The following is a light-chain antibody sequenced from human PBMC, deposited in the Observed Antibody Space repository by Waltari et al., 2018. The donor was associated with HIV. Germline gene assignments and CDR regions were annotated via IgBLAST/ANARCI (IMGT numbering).Light chain of an antibody. CDR1: QGISSA. Sequence: AIQLTQPPSSLSASLGDRVAITCRASQGISSALAWYQQKPGKPPKLLIYDASSLENGVPSRFGGSGFGTDFSLTISSLQPEDFATYYCQQFKTYPYTFGLGTKLEIK. V-gene: IGKV1-13*02. CDR2: DAS. CDR3: QQFKTYPYT. J-gene: IGKJ2*01.